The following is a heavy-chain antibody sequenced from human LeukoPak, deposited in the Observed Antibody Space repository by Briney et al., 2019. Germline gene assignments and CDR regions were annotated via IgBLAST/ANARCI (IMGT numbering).Heavy chain of an antibody. J-gene: IGHJ4*02. CDR1: GFTFDDYG. CDR2: INWNGGST. V-gene: IGHV3-20*04. Sequence: GGSLRLSCAASGFTFDDYGMSWVRQAPGKGLEWVSGINWNGGSTGYADSVKGRFTISRDNAKNSLYLQMNSLRAEDTALYYCARQVSSSWFGGFDYWGQGTLVTVSS. D-gene: IGHD6-13*01. CDR3: ARQVSSSWFGGFDY.